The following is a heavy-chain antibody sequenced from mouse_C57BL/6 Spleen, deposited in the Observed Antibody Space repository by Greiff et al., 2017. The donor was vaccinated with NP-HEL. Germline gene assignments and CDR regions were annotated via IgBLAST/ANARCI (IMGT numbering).Heavy chain of an antibody. CDR2: IDPSDSYT. V-gene: IGHV1-50*01. Sequence: QVQLQQPGAELVKPGASVKLSCKASGYTFTSYWMQWVKQRPGQGLEWIGEIDPSDSYTNYNQKFKGKATLTVDTSSSTAYMQLSSLTSEDSAVYYCATPYRNYAMDYWGQGTSLTVSS. D-gene: IGHD2-14*01. CDR1: GYTFTSYW. CDR3: ATPYRNYAMDY. J-gene: IGHJ4*01.